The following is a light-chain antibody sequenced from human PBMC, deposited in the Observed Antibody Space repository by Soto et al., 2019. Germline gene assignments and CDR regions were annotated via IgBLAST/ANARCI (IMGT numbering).Light chain of an antibody. CDR1: QSVSSSY. J-gene: IGKJ1*01. V-gene: IGKV3-20*01. Sequence: EIVLTQSPGTLSLSPGERATLSCRASQSVSSSYLAWYQQKPGQAPRLLIYDTSSRATGIPDRFSGSGSGTVFTLAISRLETEDFAVFYCQQCGSSPSFGQGTKVELK. CDR2: DTS. CDR3: QQCGSSPS.